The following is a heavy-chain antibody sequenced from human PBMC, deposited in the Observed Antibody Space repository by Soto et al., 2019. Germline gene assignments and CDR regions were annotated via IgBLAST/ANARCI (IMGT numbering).Heavy chain of an antibody. CDR2: IQHTGNT. Sequence: QVQLQESGPGLVKPSETLSLTCAVSGASIRSYHWSFLRQPAGKGLEWIGRIQHTGNTNYNPSLKSRVTMSADTSKNQISLKMTSVTAADTAVYFCAKDVSSRRWFDPWGQGVRVIVSS. J-gene: IGHJ5*02. CDR3: AKDVSSRRWFDP. V-gene: IGHV4-4*07. D-gene: IGHD3-16*01. CDR1: GASIRSYH.